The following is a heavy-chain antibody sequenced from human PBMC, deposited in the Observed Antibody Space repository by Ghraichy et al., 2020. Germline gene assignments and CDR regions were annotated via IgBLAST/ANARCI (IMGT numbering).Heavy chain of an antibody. D-gene: IGHD2-2*01. CDR3: ARGGYCSSTSCFLKWFDP. Sequence: SQTLSLTCAVYVGSFSGYYWSWIRQPPGKGLEWIGEINHSVSTNYNPSLRSRVTISLDTSKNQFSLTLRSVTAADTAVYYCARGGYCSSTSCFLKWFDPWGQGTLVTVSS. CDR1: VGSFSGYY. J-gene: IGHJ5*02. CDR2: INHSVST. V-gene: IGHV4-34*01.